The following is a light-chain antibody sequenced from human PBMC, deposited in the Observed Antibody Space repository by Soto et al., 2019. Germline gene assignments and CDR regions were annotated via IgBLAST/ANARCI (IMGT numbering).Light chain of an antibody. CDR2: EVN. CDR3: CSSGGSPTYV. CDR1: SSNVGSYEL. Sequence: QSVLTQPASVSGSPGQSITISCTGTSSNVGSYELVSWYQQHPGKAPKLMIFEVNKRPSGVSNRFSGSKSGNTASLTISGLKVEDEADYYCCSSGGSPTYVFETGTKVT. V-gene: IGLV2-23*02. J-gene: IGLJ1*01.